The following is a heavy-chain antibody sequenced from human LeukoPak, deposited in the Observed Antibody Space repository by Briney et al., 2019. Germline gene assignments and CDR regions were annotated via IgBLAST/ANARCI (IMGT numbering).Heavy chain of an antibody. CDR2: ISSSGSTK. Sequence: PGGSLRLSCAASGFTFSSYGMNWVRQAPGKGLEWVSYISSSGSTKYYADSVKGRFTISRDNAKNSLYLQMNSLRDEDTAVYYCARVAITMVRGVIMAYYFDYWGQGTLVTVSS. D-gene: IGHD3-10*01. CDR1: GFTFSSYG. V-gene: IGHV3-48*02. J-gene: IGHJ4*02. CDR3: ARVAITMVRGVIMAYYFDY.